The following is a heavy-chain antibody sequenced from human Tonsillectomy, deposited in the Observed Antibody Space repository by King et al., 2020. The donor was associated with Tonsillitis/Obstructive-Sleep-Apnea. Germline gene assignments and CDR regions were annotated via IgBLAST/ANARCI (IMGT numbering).Heavy chain of an antibody. J-gene: IGHJ2*01. Sequence: VQLVESGGGLVQPGGSLRLSCAASGFTFSSHDMHWVRQDTGKRLEWVSGIDTAGNTYYPDSVKGRFTISRENAKNSLYLQMNSLRAGDTAVYYCARELGAPGYWYFDLWGRGTLVTVSS. D-gene: IGHD3-16*01. CDR3: ARELGAPGYWYFDL. CDR1: GFTFSSHD. CDR2: IDTAGNT. V-gene: IGHV3-13*04.